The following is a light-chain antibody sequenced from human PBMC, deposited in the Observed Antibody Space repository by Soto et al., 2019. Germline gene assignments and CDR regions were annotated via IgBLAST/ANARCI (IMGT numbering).Light chain of an antibody. Sequence: IVLTQSPGTLSLSPGERATLSCRASQYVSTTFFAWYQQKPGQAPRLLIYGTSNRATGIPDRFSGSGSGTDFTLTISRPEPEDFAVYYCQQYGSSPLTVGGGTRMEIK. CDR1: QYVSTTF. CDR3: QQYGSSPLT. V-gene: IGKV3-20*01. J-gene: IGKJ4*01. CDR2: GTS.